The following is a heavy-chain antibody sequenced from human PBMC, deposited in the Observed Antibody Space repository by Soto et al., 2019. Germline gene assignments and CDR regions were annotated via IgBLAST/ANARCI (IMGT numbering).Heavy chain of an antibody. V-gene: IGHV3-23*01. CDR3: AKEPHDYGDYLIGYY. Sequence: EVQLLESGGGLVQPGGSLRLSCAASGFTFSSYAMSWVRQAPGKGLXWVSAISGSGGSTYYADSVKGRFTISRDNAKNTLYLQMNSLRAEDTGVYYCAKEPHDYGDYLIGYYWGQGTLVTVSS. J-gene: IGHJ4*02. D-gene: IGHD4-17*01. CDR2: ISGSGGST. CDR1: GFTFSSYA.